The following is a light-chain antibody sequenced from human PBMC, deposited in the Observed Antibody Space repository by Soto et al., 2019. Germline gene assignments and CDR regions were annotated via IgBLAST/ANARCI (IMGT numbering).Light chain of an antibody. V-gene: IGKV1-27*01. Sequence: DIQMTQSPSSLSSSVGDRVTITCRASQGISNYLAWYQQIPGKFPQLLISAASTLQSGVPSRFSGSGSGTDFTLTISSLQPEDVATYYCQKYTNVPSFGGGTKVEIK. CDR3: QKYTNVPS. CDR1: QGISNY. J-gene: IGKJ4*01. CDR2: AAS.